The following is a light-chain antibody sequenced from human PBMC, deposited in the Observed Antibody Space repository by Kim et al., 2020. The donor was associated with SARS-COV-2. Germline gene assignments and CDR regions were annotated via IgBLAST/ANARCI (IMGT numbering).Light chain of an antibody. CDR1: SSNIGNNA. J-gene: IGLJ3*02. Sequence: RQRVTISCSVSSSNIGNNAVNWYQQLPGKAPKLLIYYDDLLPSGVSDRFSGSKSGTSASLAISGLQSEDEADYYCATWDDRLNGWVFGGGTKLTVL. CDR2: YDD. CDR3: ATWDDRLNGWV. V-gene: IGLV1-36*01.